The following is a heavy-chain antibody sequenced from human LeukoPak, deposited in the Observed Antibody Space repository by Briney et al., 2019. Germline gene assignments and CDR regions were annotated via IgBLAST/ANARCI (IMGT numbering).Heavy chain of an antibody. V-gene: IGHV1-2*06. D-gene: IGHD3-10*01. Sequence: ASVKVSCKASGYTFTGYYMHWVRQAPGQGLGWMGRINPNSGGTNYAQKFQGRVTMTRDTSISTAYMELSRLRSDDTAVYYCARDKRVYYGSGSQYWGQGTLVTVSS. CDR1: GYTFTGYY. CDR3: ARDKRVYYGSGSQY. J-gene: IGHJ4*02. CDR2: INPNSGGT.